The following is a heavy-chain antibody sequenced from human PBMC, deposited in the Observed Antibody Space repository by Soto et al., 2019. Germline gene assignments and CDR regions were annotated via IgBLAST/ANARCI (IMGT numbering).Heavy chain of an antibody. Sequence: GGSLRLSCAASGFTFSSYGMHWVRQAPGKGLEWVAVIWYDGSNKYYADSVKGRFTISRDNSKNTLYLQMNSLRAEDTAVYYWGRGGNYVFWSGYPSYYSYGMDVWGQGTRVTVSS. CDR3: GRGGNYVFWSGYPSYYSYGMDV. CDR2: IWYDGSNK. CDR1: GFTFSSYG. D-gene: IGHD3-3*01. J-gene: IGHJ6*02. V-gene: IGHV3-33*01.